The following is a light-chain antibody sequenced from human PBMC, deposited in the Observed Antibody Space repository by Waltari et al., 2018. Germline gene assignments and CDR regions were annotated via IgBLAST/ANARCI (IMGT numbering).Light chain of an antibody. CDR3: QQYNSYSMYT. V-gene: IGKV1-5*01. Sequence: DIQMTQSPSTLSASVGDRVTPTCRASQSISSWLAWYQQKPGKAPNLLIYDASSLESGVPSRFSGSGSGTEFTLTISSLQPDDFATYYCQQYNSYSMYTFGQGTKLEIK. J-gene: IGKJ2*01. CDR2: DAS. CDR1: QSISSW.